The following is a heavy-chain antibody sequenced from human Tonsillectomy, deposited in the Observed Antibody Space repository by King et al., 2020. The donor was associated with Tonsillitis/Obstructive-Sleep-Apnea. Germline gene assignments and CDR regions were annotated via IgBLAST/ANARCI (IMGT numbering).Heavy chain of an antibody. D-gene: IGHD5-12*01. V-gene: IGHV1-69*01. CDR2: IIPIFNTT. J-gene: IGHJ6*03. CDR3: ARDWEGYSGSFSYYYYMDV. CDR1: GATFSNHS. Sequence: VQLVESGAEVKKPGSSVKVSCKASGATFSNHSISWVRQAPGQGLEWMGGIIPIFNTTIYAQKFQGRVTIIADESTSTAYMELSSLGSEDTAVYYCARDWEGYSGSFSYYYYMDVWGKGTAVTVSS.